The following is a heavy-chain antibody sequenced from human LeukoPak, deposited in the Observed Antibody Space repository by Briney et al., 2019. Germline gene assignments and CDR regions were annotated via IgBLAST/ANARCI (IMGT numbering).Heavy chain of an antibody. CDR2: IIGNGENT. V-gene: IGHV3-23*01. Sequence: PGGSLGLSCAASGFTFSSYGMSWVRQTPGKGLEWVSAIIGNGENTYYADSVKGRFTISRDDSNNALYLQMHSLRAEDTALYYCASGPPFLKYFEYWGQGTLVTVSS. J-gene: IGHJ4*02. D-gene: IGHD3-3*01. CDR3: ASGPPFLKYFEY. CDR1: GFTFSSYG.